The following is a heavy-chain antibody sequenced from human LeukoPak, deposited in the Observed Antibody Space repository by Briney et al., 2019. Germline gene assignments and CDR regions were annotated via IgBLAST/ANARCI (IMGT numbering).Heavy chain of an antibody. CDR2: MNPNSGNT. D-gene: IGHD6-19*01. CDR3: ARDSSGWYHWFDP. V-gene: IGHV1-8*02. J-gene: IGHJ5*02. CDR1: GYPFSDYY. Sequence: ASVKVSCKASGYPFSDYYLHWVRQAPGQGLEWMGWMNPNSGNTGYAQKFQGRVTMTRNTSISTAYMELSSLRSEDTAVYYCARDSSGWYHWFDPWGQGTLVTVSS.